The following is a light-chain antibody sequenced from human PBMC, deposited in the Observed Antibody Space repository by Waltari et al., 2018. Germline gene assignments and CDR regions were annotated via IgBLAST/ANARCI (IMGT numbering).Light chain of an antibody. Sequence: DIVMTQSPDSLAVSLGERATINCKSSQSVLSSSNNKNYLGWYQKKPGQPPKLLISWASTRESGVPDRFSGSGSGTDFTLTISSLQTEDVAVYYCQQCYTYPYTFGQGTNLEIK. V-gene: IGKV4-1*01. J-gene: IGKJ2*01. CDR3: QQCYTYPYT. CDR2: WAS. CDR1: QSVLSSSNNKNY.